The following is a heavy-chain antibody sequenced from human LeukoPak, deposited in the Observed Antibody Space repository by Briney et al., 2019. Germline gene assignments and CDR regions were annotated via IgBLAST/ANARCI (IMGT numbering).Heavy chain of an antibody. D-gene: IGHD1-1*01. CDR2: INHSGST. CDR3: ARWNWDRDY. J-gene: IGHJ4*02. CDR1: GGSISSYY. V-gene: IGHV4-34*01. Sequence: SETLSLTCTVSGGSISSYYWSWIRQPPGKGLEWIGEINHSGSTNYNPSLKSRVTISVDTSKNQFSLKLSSVTAADTAVYYCARWNWDRDYWGQGTLVTVSS.